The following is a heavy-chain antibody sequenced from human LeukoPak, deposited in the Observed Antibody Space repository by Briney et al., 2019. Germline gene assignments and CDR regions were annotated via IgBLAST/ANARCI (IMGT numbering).Heavy chain of an antibody. CDR3: AKESAYCGSDCRSLSDY. D-gene: IGHD2-21*02. CDR2: ITSNSRTI. J-gene: IGHJ4*02. CDR1: GFSFSSYS. Sequence: GGSLRLSCVASGFSFSSYSMNWVRQAPGKGLEWVSYITSNSRTIHYADAVKGRFTISRDNAKNSLYLQMSSLRVEDTAVYYCAKESAYCGSDCRSLSDYWGQGTLVTVSS. V-gene: IGHV3-48*01.